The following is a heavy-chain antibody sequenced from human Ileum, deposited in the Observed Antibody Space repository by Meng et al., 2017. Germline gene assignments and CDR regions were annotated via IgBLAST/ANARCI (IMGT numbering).Heavy chain of an antibody. D-gene: IGHD3-3*01. CDR1: GGSVSSNIAA. Sequence: QVQLHQSGPGLVKPSQTLSLTCAVSGGSVSSNIAAWNWIRQSPLRGLEWLGRTYYRSKWYSEYAVSVKSRISITPDTSKNQFSLQMNSVTPEDTAVYYCASGSGSLDYWGPGTLVTVSS. J-gene: IGHJ4*02. CDR2: TYYRSKWYS. CDR3: ASGSGSLDY. V-gene: IGHV6-1*01.